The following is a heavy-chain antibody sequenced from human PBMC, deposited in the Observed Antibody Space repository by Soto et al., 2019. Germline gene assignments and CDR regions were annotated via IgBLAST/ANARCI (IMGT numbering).Heavy chain of an antibody. V-gene: IGHV4-4*02. CDR3: ARADMGGSSWPFDY. CDR2: IYHSGST. Sequence: QVQLQESGPGLVKPSGTLSLTCAVSGGSISSSNWWSWVRQPPGKGLEWIGEIYHSGSTNYNPSLKSRVTISVDESKTEFSLKLSCVTAADTAVYYCARADMGGSSWPFDYWGQGTLVTVSS. D-gene: IGHD6-13*01. J-gene: IGHJ4*02. CDR1: GGSISSSNW.